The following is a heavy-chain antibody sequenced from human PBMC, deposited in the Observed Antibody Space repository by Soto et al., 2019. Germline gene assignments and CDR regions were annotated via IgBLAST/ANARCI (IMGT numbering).Heavy chain of an antibody. CDR3: ARDGNAQIPASIYDAFDL. D-gene: IGHD2-2*01. V-gene: IGHV1-69*06. J-gene: IGHJ3*01. CDR2: IIPKFGTT. Sequence: QVHLVQSGAEVKKPGSSVKVSCKTSGGTFSNFAVNWVRQAPGQGLEWMGGIIPKFGTTNYAQKFQGKVTFTADKSTSTAYMELHRLTSEDTGVYYCARDGNAQIPASIYDAFDLWGQGTMVTVSS. CDR1: GGTFSNFA.